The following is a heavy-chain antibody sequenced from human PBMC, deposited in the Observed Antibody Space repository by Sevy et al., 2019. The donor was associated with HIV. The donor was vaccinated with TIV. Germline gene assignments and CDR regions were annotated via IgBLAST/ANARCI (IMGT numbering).Heavy chain of an antibody. CDR3: AREGFTSSSFGWFDP. D-gene: IGHD6-13*01. V-gene: IGHV4-59*13. CDR1: GGSISYYY. J-gene: IGHJ5*02. CDR2: IYDSGRT. Sequence: TESLSLTCTVSGGSISYYYWTWIRQPPGKGLEWIGYIYDSGRTNYNPSLKSRVTISVDTSKNQFSLKLSSVTAVDTAVYYCAREGFTSSSFGWFDPWGQGTLVLVSS.